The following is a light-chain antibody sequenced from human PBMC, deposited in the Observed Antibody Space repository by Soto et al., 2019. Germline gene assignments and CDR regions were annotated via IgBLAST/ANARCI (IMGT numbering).Light chain of an antibody. CDR1: QNIRNG. V-gene: IGKV1-5*03. Sequence: DIQMTQSPSTLSASVGDRVTITCRASQNIRNGMAWFQQRPGKAPRLLIYEASTLESGVPTRFSGSGFGTKFTLTISSLQPDDIATYYCQRYTTSSWTFGQGTKVDIK. CDR3: QRYTTSSWT. J-gene: IGKJ1*01. CDR2: EAS.